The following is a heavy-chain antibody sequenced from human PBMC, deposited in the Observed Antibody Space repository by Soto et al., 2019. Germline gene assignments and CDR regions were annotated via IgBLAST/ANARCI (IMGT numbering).Heavy chain of an antibody. V-gene: IGHV1-2*02. Sequence: QVQLVQSGAEVKKPGASVKVSCKASGYNFIDFFLHWVRQAPGQGLEWMGWINPKNDDTNYAQKFQGRVTMTRDTSIRMAYMELSGLNSGDTAVYYCARDDSGANFGYWGQGALVTVS. CDR2: INPKNDDT. CDR3: ARDDSGANFGY. CDR1: GYNFIDFF. J-gene: IGHJ4*02. D-gene: IGHD2-21*01.